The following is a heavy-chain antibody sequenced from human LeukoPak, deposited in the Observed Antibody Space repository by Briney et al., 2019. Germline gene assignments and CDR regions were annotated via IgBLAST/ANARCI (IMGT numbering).Heavy chain of an antibody. CDR1: GYTFTSYG. CDR3: ARDTIPGIAAASDY. CDR2: ISAYNGNT. V-gene: IGHV1-18*01. Sequence: ASVKVSCKASGYTFTSYGISWVRQAPGQGLEEMGWISAYNGNTNYAQKLQGRVTMNTDTSTSTAYMELRSLRADDTAVYYCARDTIPGIAAASDYWGQGTLVTVSS. D-gene: IGHD6-13*01. J-gene: IGHJ4*02.